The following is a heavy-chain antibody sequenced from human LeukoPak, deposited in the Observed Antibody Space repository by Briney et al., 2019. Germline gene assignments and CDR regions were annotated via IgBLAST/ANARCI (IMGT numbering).Heavy chain of an antibody. Sequence: PGGSLRLPCAASGFTFSSYAMSWVRQAPGKGLEWVSAISGSGGSTYYADSVKGRFTISRDNSKNTLYLQMNSLRAEDMAVYYCARGPVLRYFDWYLDAFDIWGQGTMVTVSS. CDR3: ARGPVLRYFDWYLDAFDI. V-gene: IGHV3-23*01. CDR1: GFTFSSYA. CDR2: ISGSGGST. J-gene: IGHJ3*02. D-gene: IGHD3-9*01.